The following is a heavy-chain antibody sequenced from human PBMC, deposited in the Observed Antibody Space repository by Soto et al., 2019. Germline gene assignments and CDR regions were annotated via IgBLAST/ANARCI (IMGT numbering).Heavy chain of an antibody. J-gene: IGHJ3*02. CDR3: ARANVLECEQQCFDI. CDR1: GYTFTSHG. V-gene: IGHV1-18*01. D-gene: IGHD3-3*01. CDR2: NSAYNGNT. Sequence: QVQLVQSGAEVKKPGASVKVSCKASGYTFTSHGISWVRQAPGQGLEWMGWNSAYNGNTNYAQKLQGRVTVTTDTSSSTAYMELRSLSYDDTAVYYCARANVLECEQQCFDIWGQGTMFTVSS.